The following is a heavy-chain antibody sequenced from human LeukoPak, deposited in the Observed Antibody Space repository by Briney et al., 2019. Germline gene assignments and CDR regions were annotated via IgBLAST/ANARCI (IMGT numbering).Heavy chain of an antibody. V-gene: IGHV3-21*01. J-gene: IGHJ4*02. D-gene: IGHD3-16*01. CDR2: ISSSSSYI. Sequence: PGGSLRLSCAASGFTFSSYSMNWVRQAPGKGLEWVSSISSSSSYIYYADSVKGRFTISRDNAKNSLYLQMNSLRAEDTAVYYRAENGGRGDQTPVLDYWGQGTLVTVSS. CDR1: GFTFSSYS. CDR3: AENGGRGDQTPVLDY.